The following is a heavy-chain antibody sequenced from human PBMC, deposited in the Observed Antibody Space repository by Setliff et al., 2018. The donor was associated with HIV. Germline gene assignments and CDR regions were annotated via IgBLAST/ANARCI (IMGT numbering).Heavy chain of an antibody. CDR3: ARDTVGLDY. CDR1: GGSISSSSHY. CDR2: ISSSSSYT. Sequence: LSLTCTVSGGSISSSSHYWGWIRQSPGKGLEWVSYISSSSSYTNYADSVKGRFTISRDNAKNSLYLQMNSLRAEDTAVYYCARDTVGLDYWGQGTLVTV. D-gene: IGHD2-15*01. J-gene: IGHJ4*02. V-gene: IGHV3-11*05.